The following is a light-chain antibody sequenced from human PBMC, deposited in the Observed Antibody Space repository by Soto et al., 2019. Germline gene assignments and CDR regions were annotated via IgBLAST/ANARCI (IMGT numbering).Light chain of an antibody. CDR1: QSVSSD. CDR3: KQFNYWPWT. V-gene: IGKV3-15*01. CDR2: GAS. Sequence: EIVMTQSPATLSVSPGEGATLSCRASQSVSSDLAWYQQKPGQAPRLLIYGASTRATGFSARFSGSGSGTEFTLTISSLQSEDLAVYYCKQFNYWPWTFGQGTKLEIK. J-gene: IGKJ1*01.